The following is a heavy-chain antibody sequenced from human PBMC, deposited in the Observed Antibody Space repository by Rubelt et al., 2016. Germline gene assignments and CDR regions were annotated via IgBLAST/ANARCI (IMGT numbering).Heavy chain of an antibody. CDR1: GGSFSGYC. CDR2: VNHSGST. Sequence: QVQLQQWGAGLLKPSETLSLTCAVYGGSFSGYCWSWIRQPPGKGLEWIGEVNHSGSTNYNPSLKSRVTISGDTSKNQFSLKLSAVTAADTAVYDCAREGPTWRQLWHYNWFDPWGQGILVTVSS. V-gene: IGHV4-34*01. CDR3: AREGPTWRQLWHYNWFDP. D-gene: IGHD5-18*01. J-gene: IGHJ5*02.